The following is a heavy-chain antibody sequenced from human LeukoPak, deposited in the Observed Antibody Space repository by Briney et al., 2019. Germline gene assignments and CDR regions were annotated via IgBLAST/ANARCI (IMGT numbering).Heavy chain of an antibody. J-gene: IGHJ4*02. Sequence: SETLSLTCTVSGGSISSSSYYRGWIRQPPGKGLEWIGSIYYSGSTYYDPSLKSRVTISVDTSKNQFSLKLSSVTAADTAVYYCARIEMATKGVGYWGQGTLVTVSS. V-gene: IGHV4-39*01. D-gene: IGHD5-24*01. CDR2: IYYSGST. CDR1: GGSISSSSYY. CDR3: ARIEMATKGVGY.